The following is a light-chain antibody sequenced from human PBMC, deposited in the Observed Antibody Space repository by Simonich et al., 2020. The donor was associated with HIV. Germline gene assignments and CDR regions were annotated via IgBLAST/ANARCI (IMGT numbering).Light chain of an antibody. J-gene: IGKJ2*01. V-gene: IGKV1-13*02. CDR3: QQSYSTPYT. Sequence: AIQLTQSPSSLSSSVGDRVTITCRARQGISNALAWYQQKPGKAPKLRIYDASSLESGVPSRFSGSGSGTDFTLTISSLQPEDFATYYCQQSYSTPYTFGQGTKLEIK. CDR1: QGISNA. CDR2: DAS.